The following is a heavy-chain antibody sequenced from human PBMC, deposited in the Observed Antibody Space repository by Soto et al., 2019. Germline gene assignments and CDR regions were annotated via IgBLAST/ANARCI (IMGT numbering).Heavy chain of an antibody. D-gene: IGHD3-3*01. Sequence: GGSLRLSCAASGFTFSSYDMHWVRQATGKGLEWVSAIGTAGDTYYPGSVKGRFTISIENANNSLYLQMNSLRAGDTAVYYCARKDFWSGYPDVWGKGTTVTVSS. V-gene: IGHV3-13*01. J-gene: IGHJ6*04. CDR3: ARKDFWSGYPDV. CDR1: GFTFSSYD. CDR2: IGTAGDT.